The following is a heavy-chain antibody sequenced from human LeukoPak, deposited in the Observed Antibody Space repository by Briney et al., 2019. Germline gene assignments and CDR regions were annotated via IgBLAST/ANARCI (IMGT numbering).Heavy chain of an antibody. CDR3: ARDLGQLRDAFDI. CDR1: GGSFSGYY. CDR2: INHSGST. D-gene: IGHD4-17*01. J-gene: IGHJ3*02. V-gene: IGHV4-34*09. Sequence: SETLSLTCAVYGGSFSGYYWSWIRQPPGKGLEWIGEINHSGSTNYNPSLKSRVTISVDTSKNQFSLKLSSVTAADTAVYYCARDLGQLRDAFDIWGQGTMVTVSS.